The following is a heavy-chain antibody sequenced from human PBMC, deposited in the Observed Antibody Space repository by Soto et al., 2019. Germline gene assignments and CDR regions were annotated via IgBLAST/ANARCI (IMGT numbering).Heavy chain of an antibody. CDR2: IIPIFGTA. V-gene: IGHV1-69*13. D-gene: IGHD6-13*01. CDR3: ARGLGIAAAGPVDY. J-gene: IGHJ4*02. Sequence: SVKVSCKASGGTFSSYAISWVRQAPGQGLEWMGGIIPIFGTANYAQKFQGRVTITADESTSTAYMELSSLRSEDTAVYYCARGLGIAAAGPVDYWGQGTLVTVSS. CDR1: GGTFSSYA.